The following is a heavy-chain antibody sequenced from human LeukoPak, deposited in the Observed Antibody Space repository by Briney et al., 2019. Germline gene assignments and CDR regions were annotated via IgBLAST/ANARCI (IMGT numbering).Heavy chain of an antibody. CDR3: AKGAYDSSGNDAFDI. CDR1: GGSISSGSYY. D-gene: IGHD3-22*01. J-gene: IGHJ3*02. CDR2: IYTSGST. Sequence: SETLSLTCTVSGGSISSGSYYWGWIRQPAGKGLEWIGRIYTSGSTNYNPSLKSRVTISVDTSKNQFSLKLSSVTAADTAVYYCAKGAYDSSGNDAFDIWGQGTMVTVSS. V-gene: IGHV4-61*02.